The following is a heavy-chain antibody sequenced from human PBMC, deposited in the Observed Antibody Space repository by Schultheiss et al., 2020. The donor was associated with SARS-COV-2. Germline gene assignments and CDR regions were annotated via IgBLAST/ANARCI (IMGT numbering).Heavy chain of an antibody. CDR2: IGAAGDT. V-gene: IGHV3-13*01. Sequence: GESLKISCAASGCTCSRGERHGGRQATGKGLEWVSLIGAAGDTYYSGSVKGRFTISRENAKNSLYLQMNSLRAEDTAVYYCARDPGISDSSGYYFFRPYWYFDLWGRGTLVTVAS. CDR3: ARDPGISDSSGYYFFRPYWYFDL. CDR1: GCTCSRGE. D-gene: IGHD3-22*01. J-gene: IGHJ2*01.